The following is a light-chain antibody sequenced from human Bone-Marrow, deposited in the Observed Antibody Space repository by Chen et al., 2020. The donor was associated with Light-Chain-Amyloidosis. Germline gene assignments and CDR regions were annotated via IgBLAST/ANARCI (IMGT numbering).Light chain of an antibody. V-gene: IGLV6-57*01. J-gene: IGLJ3*02. CDR1: SGSIATNY. CDR2: EDD. CDR3: QSYQGSSQGV. Sequence: NLMLTQPHSVSESPGKTVIISCTRSSGSIATNYVQWYQQRPDSSPPTVIYEDDQRPSGVPDRFSGSIDRSSNSASLTISGLKTEDEADYYCQSYQGSSQGVFGGGTKLTVL.